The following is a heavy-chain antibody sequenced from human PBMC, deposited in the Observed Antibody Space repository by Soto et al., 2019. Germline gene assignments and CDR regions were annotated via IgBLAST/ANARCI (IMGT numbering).Heavy chain of an antibody. V-gene: IGHV4-4*07. CDR3: AREPTTAGTVNWFDP. D-gene: IGHD6-13*01. CDR2: VYTSGYS. CDR1: GGSISSDY. J-gene: IGHJ5*02. Sequence: VQLQESGPGLVKPSETLSLICTVSGGSISSDYLSWIRQPAGKGLEWIGRVYTSGYSNSNPSLKSRVPMSVDTSKKQFSLNLSSVTAAGTAVYYCAREPTTAGTVNWFDPWGQGTLVTVSS.